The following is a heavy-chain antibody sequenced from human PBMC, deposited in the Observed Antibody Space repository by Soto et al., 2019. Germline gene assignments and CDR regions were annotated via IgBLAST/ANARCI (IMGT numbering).Heavy chain of an antibody. Sequence: PSETLSLTCAVSGGSISSGGYSWSWIRQPPGKGLEWIVYIYHSGSTYYNPSLKSRVTISVDRSKNQFSLKLSSVTAADTAVYYCARHRRTSHPIDAFDIRGQGTMVTVSS. CDR2: IYHSGST. V-gene: IGHV4-30-2*01. CDR3: ARHRRTSHPIDAFDI. J-gene: IGHJ3*02. CDR1: GGSISSGGYS. D-gene: IGHD2-2*01.